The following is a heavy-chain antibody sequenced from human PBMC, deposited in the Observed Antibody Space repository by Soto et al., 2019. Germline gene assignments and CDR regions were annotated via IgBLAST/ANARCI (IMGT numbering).Heavy chain of an antibody. Sequence: VGSLRLSCAASGFTFSNYIINWVRQAPGKGLEWVSSISSSSTYIYYADSVKGRFTISRDNAKNSLYLQMNSLRAEDTAGYYCARDGGYSSSSVTLDYWGQGTLVTVSS. CDR3: ARDGGYSSSSVTLDY. CDR2: ISSSSTYI. CDR1: GFTFSNYI. V-gene: IGHV3-21*01. J-gene: IGHJ4*02. D-gene: IGHD6-6*01.